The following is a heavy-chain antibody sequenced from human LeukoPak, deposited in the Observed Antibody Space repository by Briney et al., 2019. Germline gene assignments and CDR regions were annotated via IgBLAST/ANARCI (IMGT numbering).Heavy chain of an antibody. CDR2: ISAYNGNT. CDR3: ARDRRRYCSSTSCYGDPGYFDY. CDR1: GYTFTSYG. Sequence: ASVQVSCKASGYTFTSYGISWVRQAPGQGLEWMGWISAYNGNTNYAQKLQGRVTMTTDTSTSTAYMELRSLRSDDTAVYYCARDRRRYCSSTSCYGDPGYFDYWGQGTLVTVSS. J-gene: IGHJ4*02. V-gene: IGHV1-18*01. D-gene: IGHD2-2*01.